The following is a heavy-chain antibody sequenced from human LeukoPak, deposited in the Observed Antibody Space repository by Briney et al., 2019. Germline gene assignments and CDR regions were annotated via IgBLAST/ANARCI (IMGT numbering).Heavy chain of an antibody. V-gene: IGHV4-4*02. CDR3: ARETAELGRSFDY. D-gene: IGHD1-1*01. CDR2: IYHSGST. CDR1: GGSISSSNW. Sequence: SETLSLTCAVSGGSISSSNWWSWVRQPPGKGLEWIGEIYHSGSTNYNPSLKSRVTISVDKSKNQFSLKLSSVTAADTAVYYCARETAELGRSFDYWAQGALVTVSS. J-gene: IGHJ4*02.